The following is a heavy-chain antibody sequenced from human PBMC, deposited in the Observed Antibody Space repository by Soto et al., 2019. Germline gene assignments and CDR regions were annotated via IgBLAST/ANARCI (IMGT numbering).Heavy chain of an antibody. CDR3: TTEPLQWELLLPRQEHFDY. CDR1: GFTFSNAW. Sequence: EVQLVESGGGLVKPGGSLRLSCAASGFTFSNAWMNWVRQAPGKGLEWVGRIKSKTDGGTTDYAEPVKGRFTISRDDSKNTLYLQMNSLKTEDTAVYYCTTEPLQWELLLPRQEHFDYWGQGTLVTVSS. J-gene: IGHJ4*02. CDR2: IKSKTDGGTT. V-gene: IGHV3-15*07. D-gene: IGHD1-26*01.